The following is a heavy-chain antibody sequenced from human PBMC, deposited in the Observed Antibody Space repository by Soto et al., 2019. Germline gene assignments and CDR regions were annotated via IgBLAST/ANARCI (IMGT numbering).Heavy chain of an antibody. D-gene: IGHD4-4*01. CDR1: GFTFSPFW. V-gene: IGHV3-74*01. Sequence: EVQLVESGGGLVQPGGSLRLSCAASGFTFSPFWMHWVRQVPGKGPVWVSRINSDGNSTSYADSVKGRFTISRDNAKNSLYRQITSLSAEDTAVYSCARGSNQFDYWGQGTMVTVSS. CDR3: ARGSNQFDY. CDR2: INSDGNST. J-gene: IGHJ4*02.